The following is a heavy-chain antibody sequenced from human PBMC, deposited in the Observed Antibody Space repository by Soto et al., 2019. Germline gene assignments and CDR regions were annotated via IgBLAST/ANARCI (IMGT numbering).Heavy chain of an antibody. J-gene: IGHJ5*02. CDR2: IHDSGST. D-gene: IGHD3-9*01. CDR1: GGSISSDRW. CDR3: AGQWAAGYGAFDP. V-gene: IGHV4-4*02. Sequence: QVKLQESGPGLEKPSGTLSLTCAVSGGSISSDRWWTWVRQAPGKGLEWIGEIHDSGSTNYNLSLKSRVTISIDKSKNQFSLEMTSVTAAATAIYYCAGQWAAGYGAFDPWGQGTLVTVSS.